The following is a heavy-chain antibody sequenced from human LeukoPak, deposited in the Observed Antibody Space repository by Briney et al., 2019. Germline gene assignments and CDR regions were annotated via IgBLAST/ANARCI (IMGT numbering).Heavy chain of an antibody. CDR3: ARGSGVGATNNWFDP. Sequence: ASVKVSCKTSGYTFTGYYMHWVRQAPGQGLEWMGWINPNSGGTNYAQKLQGRVTMTTDTSTSTAYMELRSLRSDDTAVYYCARGSGVGATNNWFDPWGQGTLVTVSS. V-gene: IGHV1-2*02. D-gene: IGHD1-26*01. CDR2: INPNSGGT. J-gene: IGHJ5*02. CDR1: GYTFTGYY.